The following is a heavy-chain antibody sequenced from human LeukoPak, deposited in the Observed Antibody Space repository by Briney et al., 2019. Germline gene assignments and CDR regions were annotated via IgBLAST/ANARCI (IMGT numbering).Heavy chain of an antibody. D-gene: IGHD3-16*02. CDR3: ARGRPYDYVWGSYLPFDY. CDR2: ISGSGGST. Sequence: GGSLRLSCAASGFTFSSYAMSWVRQAPGKGLEWVSAISGSGGSTYYADSVKGRFTISRDTSKNTLYLQMNSLRAEDTAVYYCARGRPYDYVWGSYLPFDYWGQGTLVTVSS. V-gene: IGHV3-23*01. J-gene: IGHJ4*02. CDR1: GFTFSSYA.